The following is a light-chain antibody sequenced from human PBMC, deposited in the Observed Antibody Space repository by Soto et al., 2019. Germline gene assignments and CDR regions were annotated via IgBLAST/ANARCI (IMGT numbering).Light chain of an antibody. Sequence: EVVLTQSPGTLSLSPGDRATVSCRASQTVHSSFFAWYQQKGGQAPRLLIYGTSNRAAGIPDRFSGHGSGTDCTLTIDRLEPEDFATYFCQQHGGSPPYTFGRGTRVEI. V-gene: IGKV3-20*01. CDR1: QTVHSSF. CDR2: GTS. J-gene: IGKJ2*01. CDR3: QQHGGSPPYT.